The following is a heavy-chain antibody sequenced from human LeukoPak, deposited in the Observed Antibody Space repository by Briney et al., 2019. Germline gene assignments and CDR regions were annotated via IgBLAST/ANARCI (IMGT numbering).Heavy chain of an antibody. J-gene: IGHJ5*02. V-gene: IGHV7-4-1*02. CDR1: GYTFTSYA. CDR3: ARVKYQLHRKNKNTEKTNWFDP. CDR2: INTNTGNP. D-gene: IGHD2-2*01. Sequence: ASVKVSCKASGYTFTSYAMNWVRQAPGQGLEWMGWINTNTGNPTYAQGFTGRFVFSLDTSVSTAYLQISSLKAEDTAVYYCARVKYQLHRKNKNTEKTNWFDPWGQGTLVTVSS.